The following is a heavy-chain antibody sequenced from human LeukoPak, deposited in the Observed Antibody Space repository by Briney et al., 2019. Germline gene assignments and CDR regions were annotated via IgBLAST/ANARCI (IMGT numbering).Heavy chain of an antibody. J-gene: IGHJ3*02. Sequence: GRSLRLSCAASGFTFSSYAMHWVRQAPGKGLEWVAVISYDGSNKYYADSVKGRFTISRDNSKNTLYLQMNSLRAEDTAVYYCAKDRSSGDDAFDIWGQGTMVTVSS. D-gene: IGHD3-22*01. V-gene: IGHV3-30*04. CDR2: ISYDGSNK. CDR3: AKDRSSGDDAFDI. CDR1: GFTFSSYA.